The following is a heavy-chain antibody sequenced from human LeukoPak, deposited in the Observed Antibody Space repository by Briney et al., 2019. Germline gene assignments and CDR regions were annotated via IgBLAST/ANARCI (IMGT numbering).Heavy chain of an antibody. J-gene: IGHJ3*02. CDR2: IFYSGST. CDR3: ARDLLPTNPASPPGAFDI. V-gene: IGHV4-59*01. Sequence: PGGSLRLSCAASGFTFSSYAMSWIRQPPGKGLEWIGYIFYSGSTNYNPSLKSGVAISVDTSKNQFSLKLSSVTAADTAVYYCARDLLPTNPASPPGAFDIWGQGTMVTVSS. CDR1: GFTFSSYA. D-gene: IGHD2-15*01.